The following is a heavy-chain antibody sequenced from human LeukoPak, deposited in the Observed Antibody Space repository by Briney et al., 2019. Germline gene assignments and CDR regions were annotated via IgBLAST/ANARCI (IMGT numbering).Heavy chain of an antibody. D-gene: IGHD3-10*01. CDR3: AIVRGSAPPGYFDY. CDR2: IYYSGST. J-gene: IGHJ4*02. V-gene: IGHV4-30-4*01. Sequence: SQTLSPTCTVSGGSISSGDYYWSWIRQPPGKGLEWIGYIYYSGSTYYNPSLKSRVTISVDTSKNQFSLKLSSVTAADTAVYYCAIVRGSAPPGYFDYWGQGTLVTVSS. CDR1: GGSISSGDYY.